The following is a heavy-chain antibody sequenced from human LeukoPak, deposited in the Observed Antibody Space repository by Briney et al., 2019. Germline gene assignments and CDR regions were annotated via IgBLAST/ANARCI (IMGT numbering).Heavy chain of an antibody. D-gene: IGHD6-25*01. CDR1: GGSINSGDYY. Sequence: SETLSLTCTVSGGSINSGDYYWSWLRQPPGKGLECIGYIYYSGSTYYNPSLKSRLTISINTSKNQFSLKLSSVTAADTAVYYCARDLTGGAFDIWGQGTMATVSS. V-gene: IGHV4-30-4*01. J-gene: IGHJ3*02. CDR2: IYYSGST. CDR3: ARDLTGGAFDI.